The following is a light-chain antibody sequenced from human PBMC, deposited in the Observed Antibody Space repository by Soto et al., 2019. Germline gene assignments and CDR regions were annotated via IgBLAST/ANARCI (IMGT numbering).Light chain of an antibody. CDR3: AAWDDSLNGVV. V-gene: IGLV1-44*01. CDR2: GTS. CDR1: NSNIAINP. J-gene: IGLJ2*01. Sequence: QSVLTQPPSASGTPAQRVTISCSGSNSNIAINPVNWYQQLPGTAPKLLIYGTSQRPSGVPDRLSGSKSGTSASLAISGLQSEDEADYFCAAWDDSLNGVVFGGGTKLTVL.